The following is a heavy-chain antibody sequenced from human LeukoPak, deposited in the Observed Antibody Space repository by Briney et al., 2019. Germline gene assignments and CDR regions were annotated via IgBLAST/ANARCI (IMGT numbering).Heavy chain of an antibody. V-gene: IGHV4-59*01. J-gene: IGHJ6*03. CDR3: ARTRYYDFWSGYYMDV. D-gene: IGHD3-3*01. CDR1: GGSISSYY. Sequence: SETLSRTCTVSGGSISSYYWSWIRQPPGKGLEWIGYIYYSGSTNYNPSLKSRVTISVDTSKNQFSLKLSSVTAADTAVYYCARTRYYDFWSGYYMDVWGKGTTVTVSS. CDR2: IYYSGST.